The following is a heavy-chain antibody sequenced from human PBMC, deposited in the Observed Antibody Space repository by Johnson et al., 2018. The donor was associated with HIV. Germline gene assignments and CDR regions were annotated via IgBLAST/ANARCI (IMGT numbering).Heavy chain of an antibody. D-gene: IGHD4-23*01. V-gene: IGHV3-11*01. CDR1: GFTFSDYY. J-gene: IGHJ3*02. CDR3: ARGLRRTTVGNDSFDI. CDR2: ISSCGSTI. Sequence: QLVESGGCVVQPGRSLRLSCAASGFTCAASGFTFSDYYMSWIRQAPGKGLEWVSYISSCGSTIYYADSVKGRFTISRDNANNSLYLQMNSLRAEDTALYYCARGLRRTTVGNDSFDIWGQGTMVTVSS.